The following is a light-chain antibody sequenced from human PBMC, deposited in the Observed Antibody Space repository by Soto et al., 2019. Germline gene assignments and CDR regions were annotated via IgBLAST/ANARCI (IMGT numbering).Light chain of an antibody. CDR3: SSYTTSSTYV. CDR2: DVT. CDR1: SSDVGAYNY. V-gene: IGLV2-14*03. Sequence: ALTQPASVSGSPGQSITISCTGTSSDVGAYNYVSWYQQHPGKAPKLMIYDVTNRPSGVSNRFSGSKSGYTASLTISGLQAEDEADYYCSSYTTSSTYVFGTGTKLTVL. J-gene: IGLJ1*01.